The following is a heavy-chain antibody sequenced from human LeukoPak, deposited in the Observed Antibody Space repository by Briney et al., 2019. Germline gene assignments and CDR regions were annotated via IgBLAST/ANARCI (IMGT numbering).Heavy chain of an antibody. CDR1: GYSFTSYW. V-gene: IGHV5-51*01. CDR3: ARRSNGGKEFDQ. Sequence: GESLKISCKGSGYSFTSYWIAWVRQMPGKGLEWMGIIYPDDSDTTYSPSFQGQVTISADKSSAYLQRSSLKASDTAMYYCARRSNGGKEFDQWGQGTLVTVSS. CDR2: IYPDDSDT. J-gene: IGHJ4*02. D-gene: IGHD4-23*01.